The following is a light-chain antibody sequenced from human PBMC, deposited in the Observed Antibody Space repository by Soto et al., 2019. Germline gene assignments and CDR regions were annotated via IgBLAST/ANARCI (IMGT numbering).Light chain of an antibody. V-gene: IGKV4-1*01. CDR3: KQSYTTPFP. CDR2: WAS. CDR1: QSLLYSSNNKNY. J-gene: IGKJ3*01. Sequence: DIVMTQSPDSLAVALGERATINCKSSQSLLYSSNNKNYLVWYQQKPGQPPKLLIYWASTRESGGPDRFSGSGSGTDFTLTISSLQAEDVAVYYCKQSYTTPFPFVPGTKVDIK.